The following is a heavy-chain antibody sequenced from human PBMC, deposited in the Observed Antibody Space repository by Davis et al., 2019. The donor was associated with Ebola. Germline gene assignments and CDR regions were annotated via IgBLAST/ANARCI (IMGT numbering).Heavy chain of an antibody. Sequence: GESLKTSCAASGFTFRSYEMNWVRQAPGKGLEWVSYISSSGSTIYYADSVKGRFTISRDNAKNSLYLQMNSLRAEDTAVYYCSRDYGGAGDYWGQGTLVTVSS. CDR3: SRDYGGAGDY. CDR1: GFTFRSYE. D-gene: IGHD4-23*01. J-gene: IGHJ4*02. CDR2: ISSSGSTI. V-gene: IGHV3-48*03.